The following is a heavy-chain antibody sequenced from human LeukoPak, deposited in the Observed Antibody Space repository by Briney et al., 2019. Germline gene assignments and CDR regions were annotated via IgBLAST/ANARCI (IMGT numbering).Heavy chain of an antibody. CDR2: ISAYNGNT. CDR1: GYTFTSYG. CDR3: ARDGLESSYYDFWSGYYSAGWFDP. J-gene: IGHJ5*02. Sequence: ASVKVSCKASGYTFTSYGVGWVRQAPGQGLEWMGWISAYNGNTNYAQKLQGRVTMTTDTSTSTAYMELRSLRSDDTAVYYCARDGLESSYYDFWSGYYSAGWFDPWGQGTLVTVSS. V-gene: IGHV1-18*01. D-gene: IGHD3-3*01.